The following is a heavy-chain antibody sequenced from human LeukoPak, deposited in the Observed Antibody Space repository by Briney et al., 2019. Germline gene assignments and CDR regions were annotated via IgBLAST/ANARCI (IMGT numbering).Heavy chain of an antibody. J-gene: IGHJ4*02. CDR2: ISSRGRSI. V-gene: IGHV3-11*04. D-gene: IGHD5-24*01. CDR1: GFSFSDHY. Sequence: GGSLRLSCAASGFSFSDHYMSWIRQAPGKGLEWVSYISSRGRSIDYADSVKGRFIISRDNAENSLYLQMNSLSAEDTAVYYCARDLRRDGFINFDSWGQGTLVIVSS. CDR3: ARDLRRDGFINFDS.